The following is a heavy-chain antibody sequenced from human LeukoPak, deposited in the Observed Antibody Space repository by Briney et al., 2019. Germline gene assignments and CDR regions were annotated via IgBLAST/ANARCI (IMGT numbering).Heavy chain of an antibody. CDR1: GYTLTSYD. Sequence: SVKVSCKASGYTLTSYDINWVRQAAGKGLEWMGWMNPNSGNTGYAQKFQGRVTMTRNTSISTAYMELSSLRSEDTAVYYCARISAGGWYFDLWGRGTLVTVSS. J-gene: IGHJ2*01. CDR3: ARISAGGWYFDL. D-gene: IGHD3-10*01. V-gene: IGHV1-8*01. CDR2: MNPNSGNT.